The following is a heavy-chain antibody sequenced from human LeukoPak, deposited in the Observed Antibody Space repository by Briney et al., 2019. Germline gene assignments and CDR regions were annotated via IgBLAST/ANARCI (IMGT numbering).Heavy chain of an antibody. Sequence: ASVKVSCKASGYTFSSYAITWVRQAPGQGLEWMGWISVYSGNTNYAQKFQGRVTMTTDTSTSTAYMELRSLRSDDTAVYYCARGKPYCTNGVRYRGPNWFDPWGQGTLVTVSS. D-gene: IGHD2-8*01. CDR1: GYTFSSYA. V-gene: IGHV1-18*01. CDR3: ARGKPYCTNGVRYRGPNWFDP. CDR2: ISVYSGNT. J-gene: IGHJ5*02.